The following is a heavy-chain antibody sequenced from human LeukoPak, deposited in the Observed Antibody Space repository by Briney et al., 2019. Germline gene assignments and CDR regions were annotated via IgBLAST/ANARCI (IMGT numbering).Heavy chain of an antibody. V-gene: IGHV3-53*04. J-gene: IGHJ6*02. CDR1: GFTVSSNY. CDR3: GRDLGSSYYCYYGMVA. D-gene: IGHD3-10*01. Sequence: GGSLRLSCAAYGFTVSSNYMSWVRQAPGKGLEWVSVIYSGGSTYYADSVKGRFTISRHNFKNTLYLQMNSLRAEDTAVYYCGRDLGSSYYCYYGMVAWGQGTTVTVSS. CDR2: IYSGGST.